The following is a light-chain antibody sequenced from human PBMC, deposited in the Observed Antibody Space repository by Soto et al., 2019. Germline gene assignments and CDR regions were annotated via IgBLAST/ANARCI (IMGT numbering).Light chain of an antibody. J-gene: IGLJ1*01. V-gene: IGLV2-14*01. CDR3: SSYTSSSTLLYV. CDR2: DVS. Sequence: QSALTQPASVSGSPGQSITISCTGTSSDVGGYNYVSWYQQHPGKAPKLMIYDVSNRPSGVSNRFSGSKSGNTASLTISGXXXEDEADXXCSSYTSSSTLLYVFGTGTKLTVL. CDR1: SSDVGGYNY.